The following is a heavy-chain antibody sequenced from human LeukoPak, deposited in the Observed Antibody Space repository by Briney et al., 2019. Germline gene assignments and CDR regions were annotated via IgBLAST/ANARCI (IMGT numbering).Heavy chain of an antibody. CDR1: GGSISSSNW. CDR3: ARTSGYDYVTHTFDY. V-gene: IGHV4-4*02. D-gene: IGHD5-12*01. Sequence: SETLSLTCAVSGGSISSSNWWSWVRQPPGKGLEWIGEIYHSGSTNYNPSLKSRVTISVDKSKSQFSLKLSSVTAADTAVYYCARTSGYDYVTHTFDYWGQGTLVTVSS. J-gene: IGHJ4*02. CDR2: IYHSGST.